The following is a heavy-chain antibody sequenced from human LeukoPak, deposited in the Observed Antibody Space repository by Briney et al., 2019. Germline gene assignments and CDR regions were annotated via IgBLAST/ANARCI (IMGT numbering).Heavy chain of an antibody. CDR3: ARDLNGDYDRTQPNYYYYGMDV. CDR2: INSDGSST. D-gene: IGHD4-17*01. J-gene: IGHJ6*02. Sequence: GGSLRLSCAASGFTFSSYWMHWVRQAPGKGLVWVSRINSDGSSTSYADSVKGRFTISRDNAKNSLYLQMNSLRAEDTAVYYCARDLNGDYDRTQPNYYYYGMDVWGQGTTVTVSS. V-gene: IGHV3-74*01. CDR1: GFTFSSYW.